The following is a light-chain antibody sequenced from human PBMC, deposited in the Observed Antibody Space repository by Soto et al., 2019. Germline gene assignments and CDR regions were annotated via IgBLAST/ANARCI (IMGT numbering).Light chain of an antibody. CDR1: GSNIGAGYD. J-gene: IGLJ1*01. CDR3: QSYYSTLDARYV. V-gene: IGLV1-40*01. CDR2: GDS. Sequence: QSVLTQPPSVSGAPGQRVTISCTGSGSNIGAGYDVHWYQHRPGTAPKLLVFGDSHRPSGVPDRFSGSKSGTSASLAITGLQAEDEGDYYCQSYYSTLDARYVFGTGTKLTV.